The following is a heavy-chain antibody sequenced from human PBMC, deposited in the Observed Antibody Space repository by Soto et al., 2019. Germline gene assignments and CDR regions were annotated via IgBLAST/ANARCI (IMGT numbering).Heavy chain of an antibody. J-gene: IGHJ4*02. D-gene: IGHD3-9*01. CDR3: ARLESYDILTGYYSGPDY. CDR2: IYYSEST. CDR1: GGSISSYF. Sequence: SETLSLTCTVSGGSISSYFWSWIRQPPGKGLEWIGYIYYSESTDYNPSLKSRVTISVDTSKNQFSLKLSSVTAADTAVYYCARLESYDILTGYYSGPDYWGQGTLVTVSS. V-gene: IGHV4-59*08.